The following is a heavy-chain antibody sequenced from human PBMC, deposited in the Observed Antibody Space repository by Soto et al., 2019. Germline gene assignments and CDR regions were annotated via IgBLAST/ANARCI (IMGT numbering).Heavy chain of an antibody. CDR2: ISGNSVTI. CDR3: ATGIGNPSYFAY. V-gene: IGHV3-23*01. CDR1: GFTFSTYS. D-gene: IGHD1-1*01. Sequence: GESLKISCAASGFTFSTYSMSWVRQAPGKGLEWVSIISGNSVTIAYADSAKGRFTISRDNSKNMLYLQMGSLRAEDTAVYYCATGIGNPSYFAYWGQGTLVTVSS. J-gene: IGHJ4*02.